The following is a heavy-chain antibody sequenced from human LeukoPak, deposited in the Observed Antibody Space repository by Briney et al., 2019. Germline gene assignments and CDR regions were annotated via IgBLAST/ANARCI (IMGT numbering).Heavy chain of an antibody. J-gene: IGHJ4*02. D-gene: IGHD6-13*01. Sequence: SSETLSLTCAVYGGSFSGYYWSWIRQPPGKGLEWIGEINHSGSTNYNPSLKSRVTISVGTSKNQFSLKLSSVTAADTAVYYCARFYGSKGSIAAAGTGMDYWGQGTLVTVSS. CDR2: INHSGST. CDR3: ARFYGSKGSIAAAGTGMDY. CDR1: GGSFSGYY. V-gene: IGHV4-34*01.